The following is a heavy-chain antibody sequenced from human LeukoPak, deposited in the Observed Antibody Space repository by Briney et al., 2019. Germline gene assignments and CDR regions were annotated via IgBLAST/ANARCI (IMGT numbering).Heavy chain of an antibody. Sequence: PSETLFLTCTVSGAAISSDNYYWTWIRQPAGKGLEWIGRFSITGGTYYNPSLKSRVTISLDTSRNQFSLILNSVTAADSAQYYCGRVAVLTRSFDYWGQGTRVSVSS. CDR2: FSITGGT. J-gene: IGHJ4*02. CDR1: GAAISSDNYY. CDR3: GRVAVLTRSFDY. V-gene: IGHV4-61*02. D-gene: IGHD4-23*01.